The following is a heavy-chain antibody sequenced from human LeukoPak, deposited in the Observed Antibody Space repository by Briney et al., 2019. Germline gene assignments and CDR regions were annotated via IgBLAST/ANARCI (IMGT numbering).Heavy chain of an antibody. D-gene: IGHD3-9*01. V-gene: IGHV3-74*01. J-gene: IGHJ4*02. CDR2: VNNDGSIT. Sequence: PGGSLRLSCAASGFSFSYYWMHWARQAPGKGLVWVSRVNNDGSITSYADSVKGRFTISRDNAKNTLFLQMNSLRADDTAVYYCARDGPYDILTGYPGDYWGRGTLVTVSS. CDR1: GFSFSYYW. CDR3: ARDGPYDILTGYPGDY.